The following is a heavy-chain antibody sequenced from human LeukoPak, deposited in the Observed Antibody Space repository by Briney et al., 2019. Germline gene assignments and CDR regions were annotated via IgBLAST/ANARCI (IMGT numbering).Heavy chain of an antibody. D-gene: IGHD2-15*01. CDR3: AMRPADCSSSSCPTINRYYYGMDL. CDR2: ISGNGGST. V-gene: IGHV3-23*01. J-gene: IGHJ6*02. Sequence: GGSLRLSCAASGFTFRDYAMSWVRQAPGKGLEWVSAISGNGGSTYYADSVKGRFTISRDNSKNTLHLQLNSLRDEDTAMYYCAMRPADCSSSSCPTINRYYYGMDLWGQGTTVIVSS. CDR1: GFTFRDYA.